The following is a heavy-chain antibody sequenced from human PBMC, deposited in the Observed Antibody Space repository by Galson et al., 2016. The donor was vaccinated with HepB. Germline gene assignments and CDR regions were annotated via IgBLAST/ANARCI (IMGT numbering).Heavy chain of an antibody. CDR2: INHSGSP. CDR3: ARGTYIAAVGLHYYFGMDV. CDR1: GRSFSGYY. D-gene: IGHD6-13*01. V-gene: IGHV4-34*01. J-gene: IGHJ6*02. Sequence: SETLSLTCADYGRSFSGYYWSWIRQSPGKGLEWIGEINHSGSPDSNPSLESRVTISVDTSKTQFSLSLSSVTAADTAVYFCARGTYIAAVGLHYYFGMDVWGQGTTVTVSS.